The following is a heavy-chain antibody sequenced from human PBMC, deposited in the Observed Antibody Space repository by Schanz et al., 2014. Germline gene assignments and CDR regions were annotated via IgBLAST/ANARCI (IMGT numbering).Heavy chain of an antibody. D-gene: IGHD3-3*01. CDR2: ISTTSSNI. CDR3: ARCMGEWLIYPNWFDP. CDR1: GFTFSDYY. Sequence: VQLLESGGGFVQPGGSLRLSCAASGFTFSDYYMTWIRQAPGKGLEWVSYISTTSSNIYYGDSVKGRFTISRDNAKNSLYLQMNSLRAEDTALYFCARCMGEWLIYPNWFDPWGQGTLVTVSS. V-gene: IGHV3-11*04. J-gene: IGHJ5*02.